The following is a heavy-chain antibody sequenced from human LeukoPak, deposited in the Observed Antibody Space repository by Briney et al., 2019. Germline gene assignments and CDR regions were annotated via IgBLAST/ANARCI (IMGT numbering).Heavy chain of an antibody. J-gene: IGHJ6*02. Sequence: SQTLSLTCAISGDTVSSNTAAWNWIRQSPSRGLEWLGSTYYRSKWNTDYAVSVQNRITINPGTSKNQFSLQLKSATPEDTAVYYCTRQRSTSTYYYGMDVWGQGTTVTVSS. D-gene: IGHD6-6*01. CDR3: TRQRSTSTYYYGMDV. V-gene: IGHV6-1*01. CDR2: TYYRSKWNT. CDR1: GDTVSSNTAA.